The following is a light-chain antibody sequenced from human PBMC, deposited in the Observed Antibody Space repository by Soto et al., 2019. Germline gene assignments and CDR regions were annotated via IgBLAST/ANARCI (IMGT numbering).Light chain of an antibody. CDR1: STNIGAGYD. CDR2: GNS. CDR3: QSYGSSLSGVV. J-gene: IGLJ2*01. Sequence: QPVLTQPPSVSGAPGQRVTISCTGSSTNIGAGYDVHWYQQLPGTAPKLLIYGNSNRPSGVPDRSCGSKSGTSASLAITGLQAEDEADYCCQSYGSSLSGVVFGGGTKLTVL. V-gene: IGLV1-40*01.